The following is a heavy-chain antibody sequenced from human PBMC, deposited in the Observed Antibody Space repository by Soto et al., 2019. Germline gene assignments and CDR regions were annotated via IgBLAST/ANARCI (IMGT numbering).Heavy chain of an antibody. CDR2: ISGSGGST. V-gene: IGHV3-23*01. CDR1: GFTFSSYA. CDR3: AKDLDIVVVPAVNVGAFDI. D-gene: IGHD2-2*03. Sequence: GGSLRLSCAASGFTFSSYAMSWVRQAPGKGLEWVSAISGSGGSTYYADSVKGRFTISRDNSKNTLYLQMNSLRAEDTAVYYCAKDLDIVVVPAVNVGAFDIWGQGTMVTVSS. J-gene: IGHJ3*02.